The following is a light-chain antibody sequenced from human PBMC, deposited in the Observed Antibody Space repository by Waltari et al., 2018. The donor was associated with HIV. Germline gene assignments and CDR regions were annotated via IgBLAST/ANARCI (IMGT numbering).Light chain of an antibody. J-gene: IGKJ4*01. Sequence: GDRVTITCRASQSISTWLAWYQHKPGSAPKLLIYKASTLVSGVPSRFSGDGSGTEFTLTISSLQPEDFATYFCQHYNSYTALTFGGGTMVEIK. CDR2: KAS. CDR1: QSISTW. CDR3: QHYNSYTALT. V-gene: IGKV1-5*03.